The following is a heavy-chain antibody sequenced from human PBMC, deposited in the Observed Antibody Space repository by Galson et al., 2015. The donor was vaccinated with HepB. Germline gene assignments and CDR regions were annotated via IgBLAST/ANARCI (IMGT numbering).Heavy chain of an antibody. CDR3: ARGEYHYDSSGYYYVGSVGDS. V-gene: IGHV1-69*02. Sequence: SVKVSCKASGGTFTSHTITWVRQAPGQGLERMGRIIPVLGLSNYAQNFQARVTFTADKSTTTAYMELSSLRSEDTAVYYCARGEYHYDSSGYYYVGSVGDSWGQGTLVTVSS. D-gene: IGHD3-22*01. CDR1: GGTFTSHT. J-gene: IGHJ4*02. CDR2: IIPVLGLS.